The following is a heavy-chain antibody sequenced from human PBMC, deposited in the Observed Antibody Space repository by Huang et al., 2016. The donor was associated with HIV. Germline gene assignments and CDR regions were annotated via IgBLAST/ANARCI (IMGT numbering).Heavy chain of an antibody. CDR2: ITHSGSN. J-gene: IGHJ4*02. V-gene: IGHV4-34*01. CDR3: ARDNYYYGSGSYYKPRWEYYFDY. Sequence: QVQLQQWGAGLLKPSETLSLTCAVYGGSFSDYYWSWIRQPPGKGLEWIGEITHSGSNNYNPSLKSRVTISVDTSKNQFSLKLSSVTAADTAVYYCARDNYYYGSGSYYKPRWEYYFDYWGQGTLVTVSS. CDR1: GGSFSDYY. D-gene: IGHD3-10*01.